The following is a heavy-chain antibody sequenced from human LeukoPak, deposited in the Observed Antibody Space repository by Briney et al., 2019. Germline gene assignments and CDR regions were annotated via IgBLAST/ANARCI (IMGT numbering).Heavy chain of an antibody. J-gene: IGHJ4*02. V-gene: IGHV3-30*02. D-gene: IGHD5-18*01. CDR2: IRYDGSNK. Sequence: GGSLRLSCAASAFTFSSYGMHWVRQAPGKGLEWVAFIRYDGSNKYYADSVKGRFTISRDNSKNTLYLQMNSLRAEDTAVYYCAKSRSPGVRNTAMNWYYFDYWGQGTLVTVSS. CDR3: AKSRSPGVRNTAMNWYYFDY. CDR1: AFTFSSYG.